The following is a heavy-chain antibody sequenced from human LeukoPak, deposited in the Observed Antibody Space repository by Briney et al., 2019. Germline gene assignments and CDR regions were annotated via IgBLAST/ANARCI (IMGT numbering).Heavy chain of an antibody. CDR3: ARDRGWFDP. Sequence: GGSRRLSCAASGFTVSSNYMSWIRQAPGKGLEWVSYISSSSSYTNYADSVKGRFTISRDNAKNSLYLQMNSLRAEDTAVYYCARDRGWFDPWGQGTLVTVSS. D-gene: IGHD3-10*01. V-gene: IGHV3-11*06. J-gene: IGHJ5*02. CDR1: GFTVSSNY. CDR2: ISSSSSYT.